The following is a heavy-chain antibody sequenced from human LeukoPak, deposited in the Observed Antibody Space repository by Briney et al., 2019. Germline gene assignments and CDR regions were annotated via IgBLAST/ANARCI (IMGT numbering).Heavy chain of an antibody. D-gene: IGHD6-19*01. CDR2: ISYDGSNK. V-gene: IGHV3-30-3*01. CDR1: GFTFSSYA. J-gene: IGHJ4*02. CDR3: ARDGDSSGWPQPFDY. Sequence: GGSLRLSCAASGFTFSSYAMHWVRQAPGKGLEWVAVISYDGSNKYYADSVKGRFTISRDNSKNTLYLQMNSLRAEDTAVYYCARDGDSSGWPQPFDYWGQGTLVTVSS.